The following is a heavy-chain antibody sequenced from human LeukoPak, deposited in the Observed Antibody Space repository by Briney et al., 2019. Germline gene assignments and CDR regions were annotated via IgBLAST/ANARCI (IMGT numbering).Heavy chain of an antibody. CDR3: ARGGDLAAAGRYNWFDP. CDR1: GGSISSGGYS. Sequence: SETLSLTCAVSGGSISSGGYSWSWIRQPPGKGLEWIGYIYHSGRTYYNPSLKSRVTISVDRSKNQFSLKLCSVTAADTAVYYCARGGDLAAAGRYNWFDPWGQGTLVTVSS. D-gene: IGHD6-13*01. CDR2: IYHSGRT. J-gene: IGHJ5*02. V-gene: IGHV4-30-2*01.